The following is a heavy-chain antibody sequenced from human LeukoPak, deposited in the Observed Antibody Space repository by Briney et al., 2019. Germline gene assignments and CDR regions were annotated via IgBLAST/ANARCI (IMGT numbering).Heavy chain of an antibody. CDR3: AKDHLPGIVVADRDY. CDR2: ISGSGGST. J-gene: IGHJ4*02. V-gene: IGHV3-23*01. CDR1: GFTFSSYA. Sequence: GGSLRLSCAASGFTFSSYAMSWVRQAPGKGLEWVSAISGSGGSTYYADSVKGRFTISRDNSKNTLYLQMNGLRAEDTAVYYCAKDHLPGIVVADRDYWGQGTLVTVSS. D-gene: IGHD6-19*01.